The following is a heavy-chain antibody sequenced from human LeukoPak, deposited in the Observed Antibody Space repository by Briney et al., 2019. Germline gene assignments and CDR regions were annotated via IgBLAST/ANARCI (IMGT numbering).Heavy chain of an antibody. Sequence: GGSLRLSCAASGFTFSSYSMNWVRQAPGKGLEWVSYISSSSSTIYYADSVKGRFTISRDNAKDSLYLQMNSLRAEDTAVYYCARVGSGNTCDYWGQGTLVTVPS. CDR2: ISSSSSTI. D-gene: IGHD2-15*01. J-gene: IGHJ4*02. CDR1: GFTFSSYS. CDR3: ARVGSGNTCDY. V-gene: IGHV3-48*01.